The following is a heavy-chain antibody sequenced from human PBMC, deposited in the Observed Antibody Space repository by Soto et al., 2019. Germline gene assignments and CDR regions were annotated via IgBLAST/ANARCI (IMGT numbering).Heavy chain of an antibody. Sequence: SETLSLTCAVYGGSFSGYYWSWIRQPPGKGLEWSVEINHSGSTNYDPSLKSRVTISVDTSKNQFSLELSSVTAADTAVYYCARRGYDILTGYPKWNFEYWGQGTLVTVSS. V-gene: IGHV4-34*01. CDR3: ARRGYDILTGYPKWNFEY. CDR2: INHSGST. D-gene: IGHD3-9*01. J-gene: IGHJ4*02. CDR1: GGSFSGYY.